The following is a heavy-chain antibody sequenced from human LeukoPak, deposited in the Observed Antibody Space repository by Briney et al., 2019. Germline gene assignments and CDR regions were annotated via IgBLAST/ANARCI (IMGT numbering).Heavy chain of an antibody. J-gene: IGHJ4*02. V-gene: IGHV4-31*03. CDR3: ARAGNLNDFDY. CDR1: GGSISSGGYF. Sequence: SQTLSLTCTVSGGSISSGGYFWNWIRQHPGKGLEWIGYINYSGSTKQNPSLKSRVSISVDTSKNQFSLKLSYVTAADTAVYYCARAGNLNDFDYWGQGTLVTVSS. CDR2: INYSGST. D-gene: IGHD1-1*01.